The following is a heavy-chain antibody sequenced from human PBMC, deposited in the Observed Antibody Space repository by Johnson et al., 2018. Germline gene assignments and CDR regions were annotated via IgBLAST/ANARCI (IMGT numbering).Heavy chain of an antibody. Sequence: VQLVESGGGLVQPGGSLRLSCEASGFALMTYWMSWVRQAPGRGLEWVANIKQDDSEKNYVDSVKGRFTIYRDNAKNSRYLQMNSLRAEDTAVYYCVRDRRWQQLDVGYFQHWGQGTLVTVSS. J-gene: IGHJ1*01. V-gene: IGHV3-7*01. CDR1: GFALMTYW. D-gene: IGHD6-13*01. CDR3: VRDRRWQQLDVGYFQH. CDR2: IKQDDSEK.